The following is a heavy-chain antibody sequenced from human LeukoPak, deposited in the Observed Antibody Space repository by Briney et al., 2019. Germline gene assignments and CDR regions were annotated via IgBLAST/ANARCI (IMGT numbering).Heavy chain of an antibody. CDR2: ISASGGST. V-gene: IGHV3-23*01. J-gene: IGHJ3*02. CDR3: AKGEGYCSSTSCYWSAFDI. D-gene: IGHD2-2*01. Sequence: PGGSLRLSCAASGFTFSSYAMSWVRQAPGKGLEWVSAISASGGSTYYADSVKGRFTISRDNSKNTLYLQMNSLRAEDTAVYYCAKGEGYCSSTSCYWSAFDIWGQGTMVTVSS. CDR1: GFTFSSYA.